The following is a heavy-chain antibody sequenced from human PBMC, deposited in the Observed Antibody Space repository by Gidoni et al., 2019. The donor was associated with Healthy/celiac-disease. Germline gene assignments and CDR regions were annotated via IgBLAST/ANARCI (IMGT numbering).Heavy chain of an antibody. J-gene: IGHJ4*02. V-gene: IGHV3-23*01. CDR1: GFTFSSYA. CDR3: AKVHLPYYYDSKDYFDY. Sequence: EVQLLESGGGLVQPGGSLRLSCAASGFTFSSYAMSWVRQAPGKGLEWVSAISGSGGSTYYADSVKGRFTISRDNSKNTLYLQMNSLRAEDTAVYYCAKVHLPYYYDSKDYFDYWGQGTLVTVSS. D-gene: IGHD3-22*01. CDR2: ISGSGGST.